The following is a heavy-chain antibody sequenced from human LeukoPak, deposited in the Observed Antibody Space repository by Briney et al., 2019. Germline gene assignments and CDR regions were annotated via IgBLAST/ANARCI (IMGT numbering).Heavy chain of an antibody. CDR1: GGSISSSSYY. CDR2: IYYSGST. V-gene: IGHV4-39*07. J-gene: IGHJ4*02. D-gene: IGHD3-22*01. Sequence: YPSETLSLTCTVSGGSISSSSYYWGWLRQPPGKGLEWIGSIYYSGSTNYNPSLKSRVTISVDTSKNQFSLKLSSVTAADTAVYYCARGYFGLVDYDSNFDYWGQGTLVTVSS. CDR3: ARGYFGLVDYDSNFDY.